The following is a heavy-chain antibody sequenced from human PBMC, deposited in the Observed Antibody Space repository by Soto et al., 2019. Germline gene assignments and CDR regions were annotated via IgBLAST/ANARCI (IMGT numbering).Heavy chain of an antibody. CDR1: GGSVSNSNYY. V-gene: IGHV4-39*01. J-gene: IGHJ4*02. CDR2: VYYRGRS. D-gene: IGHD2-8*01. CDR3: VSQRTSVLTQAYFDY. Sequence: LSLTCTVSGGSVSNSNYYGGWIRQSPGKGLEWIGSVYYRGRSYSKSSVKSRVTISVDTSKNQFSLNLNSVTASDTAVYFCVSQRTSVLTQAYFDYWGPGALVTVSS.